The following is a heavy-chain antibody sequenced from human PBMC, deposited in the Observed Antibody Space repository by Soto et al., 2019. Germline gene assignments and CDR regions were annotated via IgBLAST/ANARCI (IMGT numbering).Heavy chain of an antibody. V-gene: IGHV3-30-3*01. CDR2: ISYDGSNK. CDR1: GFTFSSYA. Sequence: GGSLRLSCAASGFTFSSYAMHWVRQAPGKGLEWVAVISYDGSNKYYADSVKGRFTISRDNSKNTLYLQMNSLRAEDTAVYYCAGDDFYSSGWSREYYYGMDVWGQGTTVTVSS. D-gene: IGHD6-19*01. CDR3: AGDDFYSSGWSREYYYGMDV. J-gene: IGHJ6*02.